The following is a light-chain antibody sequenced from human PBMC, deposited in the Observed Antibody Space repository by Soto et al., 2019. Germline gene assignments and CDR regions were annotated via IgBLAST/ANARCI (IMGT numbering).Light chain of an antibody. V-gene: IGKV1-5*03. CDR1: QSISSW. CDR3: HQYNSYPWT. Sequence: DIQMTQSPSTLSASVGDRVTITCRASQSISSWLAWYQQKPGKAPKLLIYKASSLESGVPSRFSGSGSGTDFTLNISTLQPDDFATYYCHQYNSYPWTFGQGTKVEIK. CDR2: KAS. J-gene: IGKJ1*01.